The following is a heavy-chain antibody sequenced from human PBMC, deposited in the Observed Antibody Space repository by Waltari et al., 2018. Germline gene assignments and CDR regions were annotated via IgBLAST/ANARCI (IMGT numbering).Heavy chain of an antibody. CDR2: INPSGFT. D-gene: IGHD4-17*01. Sequence: QVQLQQWGAGLLKPPETLSLTCAVYGGSFRDYSWSWVRQPPGKGLAWIGKINPSGFTNHNPSPKSRVTRSVYTSKNQFSLRLGSVTAADSAVYYCVRAFMVTTFSALRYHDYYGMDVWGQGTAVTVSS. V-gene: IGHV4-34*01. CDR3: VRAFMVTTFSALRYHDYYGMDV. J-gene: IGHJ6*02. CDR1: GGSFRDYS.